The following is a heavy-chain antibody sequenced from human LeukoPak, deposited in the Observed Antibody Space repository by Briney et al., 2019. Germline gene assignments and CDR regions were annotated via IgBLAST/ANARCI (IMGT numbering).Heavy chain of an antibody. CDR2: INPNSGGT. CDR1: GYTFTGYY. D-gene: IGHD4-17*01. Sequence: GASVKVSCKASGYTFTGYYMHWVRQAPGQGLEWMGWINPNSGGTNYAQKFQGRVTTTRDTSISTAYMELSRLRSDDTAVYYCARAMTTVTPDAFDIWGQGTMVTVSS. J-gene: IGHJ3*02. V-gene: IGHV1-2*02. CDR3: ARAMTTVTPDAFDI.